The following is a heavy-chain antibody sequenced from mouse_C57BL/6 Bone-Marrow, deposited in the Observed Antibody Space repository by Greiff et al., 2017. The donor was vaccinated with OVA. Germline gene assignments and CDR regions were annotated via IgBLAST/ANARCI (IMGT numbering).Heavy chain of an antibody. CDR3: WYFDV. CDR1: GYTFTSYW. J-gene: IGHJ1*03. V-gene: IGHV1-59*01. CDR2: IDPSDSYT. Sequence: VQLQQPGAELVRPGTSVKLSCKASGYTFTSYWMHWVKQRPGQGLEWIGVIDPSDSYTNYNQKFKGKATLTVDTSSSTAYMQLSSLTSEDSAVYYCWYFDVWGTGTTVTVSS.